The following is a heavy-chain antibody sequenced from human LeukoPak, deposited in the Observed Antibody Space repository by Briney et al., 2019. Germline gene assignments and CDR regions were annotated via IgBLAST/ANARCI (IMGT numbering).Heavy chain of an antibody. V-gene: IGHV4-39*07. CDR1: GGSISTSSYD. CDR3: ARGGSSWYGDI. CDR2: IFYSGST. J-gene: IGHJ3*02. Sequence: SETLSLTCTVSGGSISTSSYDWGWVRQPPGKGLEWIGNIFYSGSTYYSPSLKSRVTISLDTSKNQFSLKLSSVTAADTAVYYCARGGSSWYGDIWGQGTMVTVSS. D-gene: IGHD6-13*01.